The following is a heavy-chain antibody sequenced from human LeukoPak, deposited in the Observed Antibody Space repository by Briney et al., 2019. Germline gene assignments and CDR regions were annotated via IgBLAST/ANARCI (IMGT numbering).Heavy chain of an antibody. V-gene: IGHV1-69*01. D-gene: IGHD3-22*01. CDR3: ASHYYDSSGYYYGFDY. Sequence: SVKVTCKASGGTFSSYAISWVRQAPGQGLEWMGGIIPIFGTANYAQKFQGRVTITADESTSTAYMELSSLRSEDTAVYYCASHYYDSSGYYYGFDYWGQGTLVTVSS. CDR1: GGTFSSYA. J-gene: IGHJ4*02. CDR2: IIPIFGTA.